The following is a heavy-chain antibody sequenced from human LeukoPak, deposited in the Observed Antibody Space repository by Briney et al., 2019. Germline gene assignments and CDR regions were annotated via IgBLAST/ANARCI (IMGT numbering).Heavy chain of an antibody. V-gene: IGHV3-15*01. Sequence: GGSLRLSCAASGFTFSSYAMSWVRQAPGKGLEWVGRIKSKTDGGTTDYAAPVKGRFTISRDDSKNTLYLQMNSLKTEDTAVYYCTTAPTMIVVRDPWGQGTLVTVSS. CDR2: IKSKTDGGTT. CDR3: TTAPTMIVVRDP. CDR1: GFTFSSYA. D-gene: IGHD3-22*01. J-gene: IGHJ5*02.